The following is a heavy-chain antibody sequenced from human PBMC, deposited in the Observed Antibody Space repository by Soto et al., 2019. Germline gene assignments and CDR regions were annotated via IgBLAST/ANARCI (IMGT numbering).Heavy chain of an antibody. V-gene: IGHV4-38-2*02. CDR2: IYHSGNT. Sequence: ETLSLTCSVSGYSISSGYYCCWIRQAPGKGLEWIGSIYHSGNTYYNPSLKSRVTISVDTSKNHFSLKLSSVTAADTAVYYCARARIVVAGTIVDYWGQGTLVTVYS. D-gene: IGHD6-19*01. CDR3: ARARIVVAGTIVDY. CDR1: GYSISSGYY. J-gene: IGHJ4*02.